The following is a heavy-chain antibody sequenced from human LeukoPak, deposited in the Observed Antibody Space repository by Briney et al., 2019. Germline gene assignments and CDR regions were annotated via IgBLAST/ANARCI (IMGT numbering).Heavy chain of an antibody. CDR3: ANPDCGGSSFCPPRH. V-gene: IGHV3-30*18. J-gene: IGHJ4*02. D-gene: IGHD1-26*01. CDR2: ISYDGRNT. Sequence: GKSLRLSCAASGFIFSSYAMQWVRQAPGKGLEWVAIISYDGRNTYYADSVKGRFTISRGNSKNTLYLQMDSLRADDTALYYCANPDCGGSSFCPPRHWGQGTLVTVSS. CDR1: GFIFSSYA.